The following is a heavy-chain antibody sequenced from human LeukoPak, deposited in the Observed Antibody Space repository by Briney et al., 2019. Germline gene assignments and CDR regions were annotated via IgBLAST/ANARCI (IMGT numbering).Heavy chain of an antibody. CDR2: INPNSGGT. Sequence: ASVKVSCKASGYTFTGYYMHWVRQAPGQGLEWMGWINPNSGGTNYAQKFQGRVTMTRDTSISTAYMELSRLRSDDTAVYYCARWFGELLNQAHFDYWGQGTLVTVSS. V-gene: IGHV1-2*02. J-gene: IGHJ4*02. CDR3: ARWFGELLNQAHFDY. D-gene: IGHD3-10*01. CDR1: GYTFTGYY.